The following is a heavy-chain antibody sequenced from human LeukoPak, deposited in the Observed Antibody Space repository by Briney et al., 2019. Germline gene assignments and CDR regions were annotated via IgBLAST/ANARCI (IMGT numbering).Heavy chain of an antibody. Sequence: GGSLRLSCAASGFTFSNFGMHWVRQAPGKGLEWVAVIWYDGSNKDYADSVKGRFTISRDNSKNTLYLQMKSLRAEDTAVYYCAWNGRYSGYVLDHWGQGTVVTVSS. D-gene: IGHD5-12*01. V-gene: IGHV3-33*01. CDR3: AWNGRYSGYVLDH. J-gene: IGHJ4*02. CDR2: IWYDGSNK. CDR1: GFTFSNFG.